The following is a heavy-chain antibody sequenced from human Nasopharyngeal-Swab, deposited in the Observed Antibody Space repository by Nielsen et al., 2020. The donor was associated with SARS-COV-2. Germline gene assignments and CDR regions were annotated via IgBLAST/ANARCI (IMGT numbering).Heavy chain of an antibody. CDR2: LWYDGSNK. CDR3: ARGSSVHAFDV. Sequence: GGSLRLSCAASGFSFSTYGMHWVRQSPVKGLEWLTNLWYDGSNKYYADSVKGRFTVSRDNSKNTLFLEMDSLRVEDTAVYYCARGSSVHAFDVWGQGTEVTVSS. D-gene: IGHD3-10*01. J-gene: IGHJ3*01. V-gene: IGHV3-33*01. CDR1: GFSFSTYG.